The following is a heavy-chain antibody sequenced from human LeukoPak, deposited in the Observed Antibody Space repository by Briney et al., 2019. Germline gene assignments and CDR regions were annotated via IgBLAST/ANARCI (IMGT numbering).Heavy chain of an antibody. V-gene: IGHV4-34*01. D-gene: IGHD2-8*01. Sequence: SETLSLTCAVYGGSFSGYYWSWIRQPPGKGLEWIEEINHSGSTNYNPSLKSRVTISVDTSKNQFSLKLSSVTAADTAVYYCARAVATPVMVDYWGQGTLVTVSS. CDR1: GGSFSGYY. CDR2: INHSGST. CDR3: ARAVATPVMVDY. J-gene: IGHJ4*02.